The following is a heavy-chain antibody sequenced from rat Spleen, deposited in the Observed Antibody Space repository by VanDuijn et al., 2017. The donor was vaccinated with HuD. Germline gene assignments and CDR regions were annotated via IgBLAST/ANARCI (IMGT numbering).Heavy chain of an antibody. J-gene: IGHJ2*01. D-gene: IGHD1-12*02. V-gene: IGHV5-25*01. CDR1: GFTFSSFA. CDR3: AKDGYDGTYYGYFDY. CDR2: ITSGGSNT. Sequence: EVQLVESGGGLVQPGRSLKLSCAASGFTFSSFAMAWVRQAPKKGLEWVATITSGGSNTYYPDSVKGRFTISRDNAKSTLYLQMDSLRSEDTATYYCAKDGYDGTYYGYFDYWGQGVMVTVSS.